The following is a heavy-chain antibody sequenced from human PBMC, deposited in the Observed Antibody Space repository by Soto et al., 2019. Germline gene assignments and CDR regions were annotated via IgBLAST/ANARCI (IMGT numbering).Heavy chain of an antibody. CDR1: GYTFTTYH. J-gene: IGHJ4*02. D-gene: IGHD1-26*01. Sequence: QVQLVQSGAEVKKPGASVKVSCKASGYTFTTYHMHWVRQAPGQGPEWMGIIDVSRGTTNYAQKFQRRVTMTRYTSTTTVYMELSSLSSEDTAVYYCAREFAGSYYFDYWGQGTLVTVSS. V-gene: IGHV1-46*01. CDR2: IDVSRGTT. CDR3: AREFAGSYYFDY.